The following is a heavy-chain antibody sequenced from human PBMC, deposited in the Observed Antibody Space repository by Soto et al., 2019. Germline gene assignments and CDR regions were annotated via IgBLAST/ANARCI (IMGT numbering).Heavy chain of an antibody. D-gene: IGHD2-8*01. CDR1: GFTFSSYG. J-gene: IGHJ4*02. V-gene: IGHV3-33*01. Sequence: GSSLRLSCAASGFTFSSYGMHWVRQAPGKGLEWVAVIWYDGSNKYYADSVKGRFTISRDNSKNTLYLQMNSLRAEDTAVYYCARAPHDVLMVYALDYWGQGTLVTVSS. CDR3: ARAPHDVLMVYALDY. CDR2: IWYDGSNK.